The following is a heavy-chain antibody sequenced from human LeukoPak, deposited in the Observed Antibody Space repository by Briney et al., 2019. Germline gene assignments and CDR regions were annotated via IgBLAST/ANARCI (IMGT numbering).Heavy chain of an antibody. V-gene: IGHV3-33*01. J-gene: IGHJ3*02. CDR3: AREVEVIIKDAFDI. Sequence: GGSLRLSCAASGVTFSSYGMHWVRQAPGKGLEWVAVIWYDGSNKYYADSVKGRFTISRDNSKNTLYLQMNSLRAEDTAVYYCAREVEVIIKDAFDIWGQGTMVTVSS. D-gene: IGHD3-9*01. CDR1: GVTFSSYG. CDR2: IWYDGSNK.